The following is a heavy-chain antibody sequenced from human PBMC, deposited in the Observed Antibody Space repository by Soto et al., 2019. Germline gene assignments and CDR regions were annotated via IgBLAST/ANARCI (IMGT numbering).Heavy chain of an antibody. CDR3: ARLAVIATQYYYYYYYMDV. Sequence: PSETLSLTCTVSGGSISSSSYYWGWIRQPPGKGLEWIGSIYYSGSTYYNPSLKSRVTISVDTSKNQFSLKLGSVTAADTAVYYCARLAVIATQYYYYYYYMDVWGKGTTVTVSS. D-gene: IGHD2-21*01. CDR1: GGSISSSSYY. V-gene: IGHV4-39*01. J-gene: IGHJ6*03. CDR2: IYYSGST.